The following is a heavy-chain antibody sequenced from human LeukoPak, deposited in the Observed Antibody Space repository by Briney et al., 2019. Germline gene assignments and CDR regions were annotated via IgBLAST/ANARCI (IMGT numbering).Heavy chain of an antibody. V-gene: IGHV1-24*01. J-gene: IGHJ4*02. D-gene: IGHD1-26*01. Sequence: ASVKVSCKVSGYTLTELSMHWVRQAPGKGLEWMGGFDPEDGETIYAQKFQGRVTMTEDTSTGTAYMELSSLRSEDTAVYYCATGLVGATTKTYWGQGTLVTVSS. CDR3: ATGLVGATTKTY. CDR2: FDPEDGET. CDR1: GYTLTELS.